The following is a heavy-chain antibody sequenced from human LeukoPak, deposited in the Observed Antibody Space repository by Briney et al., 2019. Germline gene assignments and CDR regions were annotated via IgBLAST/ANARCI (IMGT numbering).Heavy chain of an antibody. V-gene: IGHV4-59*01. Sequence: SETLSLTCTVSGGSISSYYWNWIRQPPGKGLEWIGYIYYSGTTNYNPSLKSRVSMSVDTSKNQFSLKLSSVTAADTAVYYCARDLSGPGLFDSWGQGTLVTVSS. J-gene: IGHJ4*02. D-gene: IGHD3-10*01. CDR3: ARDLSGPGLFDS. CDR1: GGSISSYY. CDR2: IYYSGTT.